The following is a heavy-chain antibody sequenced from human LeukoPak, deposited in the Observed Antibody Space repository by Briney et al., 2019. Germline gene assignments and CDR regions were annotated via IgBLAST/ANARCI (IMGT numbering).Heavy chain of an antibody. D-gene: IGHD2-15*01. CDR3: ARGIGGHNWFAP. CDR2: IIPIFGTA. CDR1: GGTFSSYA. J-gene: IGHJ5*02. Sequence: ASVNVSCKSSGGTFSSYAISGVRQPSGQGREWMGGIIPIFGTANYAQKFQGRVTLTADESTSTPYMELSSLRYEDTAVYYFARGIGGHNWFAPWGQGTLVTVSS. V-gene: IGHV1-69*13.